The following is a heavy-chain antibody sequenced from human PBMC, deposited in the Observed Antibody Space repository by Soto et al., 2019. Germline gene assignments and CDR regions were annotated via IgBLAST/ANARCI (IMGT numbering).Heavy chain of an antibody. CDR1: GFTFSSYA. CDR3: ARGIAAAGTSYYYYGMDV. V-gene: IGHV3-30-3*01. CDR2: ISYDGSNK. Sequence: QVQLVESGGGVVQPGRSLRLSCAASGFTFSSYAMHWVRRAPGKGLEWVAVISYDGSNKYYADSVKGRFTISRDNSKNTLYLQMNSLRAEDTAVYYCARGIAAAGTSYYYYGMDVWGQGTTVTVSS. J-gene: IGHJ6*02. D-gene: IGHD6-13*01.